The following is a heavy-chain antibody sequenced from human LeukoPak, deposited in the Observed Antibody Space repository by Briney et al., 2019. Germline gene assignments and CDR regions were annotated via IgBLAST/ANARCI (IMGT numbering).Heavy chain of an antibody. Sequence: GASVKVSCKASGGTFSSYAISWVRQAPGQGLEWMGGVIPIFGTANYAQKFQGRVTITTDESTSTAYMELSSLRSEDTAVYYCARDGRGGYYFDYWGQGTLVTVSS. D-gene: IGHD3-10*01. CDR2: VIPIFGTA. CDR3: ARDGRGGYYFDY. V-gene: IGHV1-69*05. CDR1: GGTFSSYA. J-gene: IGHJ4*02.